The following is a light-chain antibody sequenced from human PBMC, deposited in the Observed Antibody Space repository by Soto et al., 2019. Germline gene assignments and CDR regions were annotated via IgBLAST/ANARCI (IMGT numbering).Light chain of an antibody. CDR1: SSDVGSYNL. CDR2: EGT. V-gene: IGLV2-23*01. Sequence: QSALTQPASLSGSPGQSITISCTGTSSDVGSYNLVSWFQQHPGKAPKLMIYEGTKRPSGVSNRFSGSKSGNTASLTISGLQAEDEADYYCCSYVRTSTLLFGGGTKLTVL. CDR3: CSYVRTSTLL. J-gene: IGLJ2*01.